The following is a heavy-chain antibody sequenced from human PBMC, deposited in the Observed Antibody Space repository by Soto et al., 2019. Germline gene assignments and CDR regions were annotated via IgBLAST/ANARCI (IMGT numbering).Heavy chain of an antibody. CDR3: AKDPVDTAMVFAFDI. J-gene: IGHJ3*02. CDR2: ISYDGSNK. V-gene: IGHV3-30*18. CDR1: GFTFSSYG. Sequence: GGSLRLSCAASGFTFSSYGMHWVRQAPGKGLEWVAVISYDGSNKYYADSVKGRFTISRDNSRNTLYLQMNSLRAEDTAVYYCAKDPVDTAMVFAFDIWGQGTMVTVSS. D-gene: IGHD5-18*01.